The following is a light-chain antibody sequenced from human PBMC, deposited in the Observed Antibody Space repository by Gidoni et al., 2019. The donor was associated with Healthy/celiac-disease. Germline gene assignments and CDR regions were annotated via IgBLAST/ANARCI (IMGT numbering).Light chain of an antibody. CDR2: EIN. CDR1: SSDVGGFNS. Sequence: QSALTQPPSASGSPGQSVTVSCTGTSSDVGGFNSVYWFQQHPGKAPKLLISEINKRSSGVPDRFSGSKSGNTASLTVSGLQADDEAHYFCSSYAGNENFVFGTGTKITV. CDR3: SSYAGNENFV. V-gene: IGLV2-8*01. J-gene: IGLJ1*01.